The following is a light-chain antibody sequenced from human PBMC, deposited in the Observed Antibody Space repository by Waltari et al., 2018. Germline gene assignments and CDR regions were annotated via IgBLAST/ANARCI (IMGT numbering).Light chain of an antibody. J-gene: IGKJ4*01. V-gene: IGKV1-12*01. CDR2: TTS. CDR3: QQGDSFPLT. CDR1: QAISSW. Sequence: DIQMTHSPTPGSASLGDRSPITCRASQAISSWIAWYQQKPGKAPELLIFTTSNLQSGVPSRFSGSGSGTDFTLTISSLQPEDFATYYCQQGDSFPLTFGGGTKVEIK.